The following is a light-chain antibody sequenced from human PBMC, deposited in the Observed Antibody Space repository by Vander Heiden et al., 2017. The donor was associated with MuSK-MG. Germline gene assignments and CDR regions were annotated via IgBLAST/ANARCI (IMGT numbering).Light chain of an antibody. Sequence: DIQMTQSPSSLSASIGDRVTITCRASQSISSYLNWYQQKPGKAPKLLIYAASSLQSGVTSRFSGSGSGTDFTLTISSLQPEDFATYYCQQSYSTLGTFGPGTKVXIK. CDR1: QSISSY. CDR3: QQSYSTLGT. CDR2: AAS. V-gene: IGKV1-39*01. J-gene: IGKJ3*01.